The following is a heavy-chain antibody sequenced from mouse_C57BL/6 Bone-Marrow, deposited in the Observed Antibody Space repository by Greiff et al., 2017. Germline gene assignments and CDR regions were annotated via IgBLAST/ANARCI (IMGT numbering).Heavy chain of an antibody. CDR1: GYTFTSYD. J-gene: IGHJ1*01. Sequence: QVQLQQSGPELVKPGASVKLSCKASGYTFTSYDINWVKQRPGQGLEWIGWIYPKDGSTKYNEKFKGKATFTVDTSSSTAYMELHSLTSEESAVYFCARLEFDGSSGDWYVDVWGAGTTVTVYS. CDR2: IYPKDGST. CDR3: ARLEFDGSSGDWYVDV. V-gene: IGHV1-85*01. D-gene: IGHD1-1*01.